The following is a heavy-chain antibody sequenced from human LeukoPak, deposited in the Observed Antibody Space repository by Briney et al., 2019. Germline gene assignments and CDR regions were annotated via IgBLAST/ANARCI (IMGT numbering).Heavy chain of an antibody. J-gene: IGHJ6*03. V-gene: IGHV4-30-4*08. CDR1: GGSISSGDYY. CDR2: IYYSGST. CDR3: ARGGYSGYGPYMDV. D-gene: IGHD5-12*01. Sequence: SQTLSLTCTVSGGSISSGDYYWRWIRQPPGKGLEWIGYIYYSGSTYYNPSLKSRVTISVDTSKNQFSLKLSSVTAADTAVYYCARGGYSGYGPYMDVWGKGTTVTVSS.